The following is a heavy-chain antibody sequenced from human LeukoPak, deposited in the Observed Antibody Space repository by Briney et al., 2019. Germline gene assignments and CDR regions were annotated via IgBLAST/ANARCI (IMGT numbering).Heavy chain of an antibody. J-gene: IGHJ5*02. Sequence: GASVKVSCKASGYTFIGYYMHWVRPAPGQGRGWMGWINPMSGGTNYAQKFPGRVTMTRETSISTAYMELSRLRSDDTAVYYCAGGQLEFDPWGQGTLVTVSS. CDR3: AGGQLEFDP. V-gene: IGHV1-2*02. D-gene: IGHD6-6*01. CDR2: INPMSGGT. CDR1: GYTFIGYY.